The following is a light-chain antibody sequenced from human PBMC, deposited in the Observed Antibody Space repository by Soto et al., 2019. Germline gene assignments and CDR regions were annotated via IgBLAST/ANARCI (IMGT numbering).Light chain of an antibody. Sequence: QSALTQPPSASGYPGQSVAISCTGTSSDVGGYNYVSWYQQHPGKAPKLMIYGVNKRPSGVPDRFSGSKSGNTASLTVSGRQAEDEADYYCSSYAGSSNVFGTGTKVTV. CDR1: SSDVGGYNY. J-gene: IGLJ1*01. CDR2: GVN. CDR3: SSYAGSSNV. V-gene: IGLV2-8*01.